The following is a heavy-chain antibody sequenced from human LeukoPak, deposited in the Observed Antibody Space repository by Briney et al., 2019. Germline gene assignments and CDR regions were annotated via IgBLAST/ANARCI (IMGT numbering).Heavy chain of an antibody. CDR3: ARGQNTAMVQFDY. D-gene: IGHD5-18*01. CDR1: GVTVSSNY. J-gene: IGHJ4*02. CDR2: IYSGGST. V-gene: IGHV3-66*01. Sequence: GGSLRLSCAASGVTVSSNYMSWVRQAPGKGLEWVSVIYSGGSTYYADSVKGRFTISRDNSKNTLYLQMNSLRAEDTAVCYCARGQNTAMVQFDYWGQGTLVTVSS.